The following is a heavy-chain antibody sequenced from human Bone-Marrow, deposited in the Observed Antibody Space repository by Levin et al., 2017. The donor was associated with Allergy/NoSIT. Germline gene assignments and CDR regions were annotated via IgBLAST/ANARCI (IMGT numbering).Heavy chain of an antibody. Sequence: GGSLRLSCVASGITFTNAWMSWVRQPPGKALEWVGRIKPQDDGGTTDYAVPVSGRFTISRDDSKATLYLQMSSLKTDDTAVYYCVTNIPYCSGGTWPAMWNSWDQGTLVTVSS. V-gene: IGHV3-15*01. CDR1: GITFTNAW. CDR3: VTNIPYCSGGTWPAMWNS. J-gene: IGHJ4*02. D-gene: IGHD2-8*02. CDR2: IKPQDDGGTT.